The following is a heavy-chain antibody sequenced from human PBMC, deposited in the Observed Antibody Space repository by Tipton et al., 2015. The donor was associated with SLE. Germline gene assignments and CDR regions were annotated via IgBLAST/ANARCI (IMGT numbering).Heavy chain of an antibody. CDR2: INSDGSST. Sequence: SLRLSCAASGFTFSSNWMHWVRQGPGKGLVWVSRINSDGSSTSYADSVKGRFTISRDNAKNTLYPEMNSLTAEDTAIYYCARDPGVVVSGTAVLHPWGQGTLVTVSS. J-gene: IGHJ5*02. D-gene: IGHD2-2*01. CDR1: GFTFSSNW. V-gene: IGHV3-74*01. CDR3: ARDPGVVVSGTAVLHP.